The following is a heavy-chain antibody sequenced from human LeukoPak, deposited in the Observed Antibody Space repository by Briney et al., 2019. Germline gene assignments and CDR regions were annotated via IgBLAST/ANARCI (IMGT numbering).Heavy chain of an antibody. CDR1: GGSISPNY. V-gene: IGHV4-59*01. Sequence: PSETLSLTCTVSGGSISPNYWTWIRQPPGKGLEWIGFIYYTGNTNYNPSLKSRVTISIDPSKSHFSLKLSSLTAADTPVYYCARLLDYDSSGYPDTFDIWGQGTMVTVSS. CDR3: ARLLDYDSSGYPDTFDI. CDR2: IYYTGNT. J-gene: IGHJ3*02. D-gene: IGHD3-22*01.